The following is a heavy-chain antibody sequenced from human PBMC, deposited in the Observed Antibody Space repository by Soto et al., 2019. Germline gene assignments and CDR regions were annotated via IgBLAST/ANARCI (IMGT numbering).Heavy chain of an antibody. V-gene: IGHV1-69*13. CDR2: IIPIFGTA. CDR1: GGTFSSYA. D-gene: IGHD6-13*01. CDR3: ARVIAAAGPHRFDP. J-gene: IGHJ5*02. Sequence: SVKVSCKASGGTFSSYAISWVRQAPGQGLEWMGGIIPIFGTANYAQKFQGRVTITADESTSTAYMELSSLRSEDTAVYYCARVIAAAGPHRFDPWGQGTLVTVSS.